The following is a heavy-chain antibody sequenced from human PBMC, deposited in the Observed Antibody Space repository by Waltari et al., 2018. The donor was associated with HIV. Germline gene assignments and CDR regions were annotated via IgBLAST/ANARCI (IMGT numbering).Heavy chain of an antibody. D-gene: IGHD3-22*01. V-gene: IGHV3-11*01. CDR2: ISNSGDII. CDR3: ARDRWYYFDTSDYFYDY. J-gene: IGHJ4*02. Sequence: QVQLVESGGGLVKPGGSLRLSCAASGFTFSDYYLTWIRQAPGKGLEWISYISNSGDIIYYADSVKGRFTISRDNAKNSLYLQMNSLRAEDTAVYYCARDRWYYFDTSDYFYDYWGQGTLVTVS. CDR1: GFTFSDYY.